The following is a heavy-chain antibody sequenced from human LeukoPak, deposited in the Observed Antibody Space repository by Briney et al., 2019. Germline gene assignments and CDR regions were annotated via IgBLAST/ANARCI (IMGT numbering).Heavy chain of an antibody. CDR3: ARGDYYDSSGYGSVMGDI. Sequence: SETLSLTCTVSGGSISSYHWSWIRQPPGKGLEWIGYIYYSGSTNYNPSLKSRVTISVDTSKNQFSLKLSSVTAADTAVYYCARGDYYDSSGYGSVMGDIWGQGTMVTVSS. D-gene: IGHD3-22*01. CDR2: IYYSGST. J-gene: IGHJ3*02. CDR1: GGSISSYH. V-gene: IGHV4-59*08.